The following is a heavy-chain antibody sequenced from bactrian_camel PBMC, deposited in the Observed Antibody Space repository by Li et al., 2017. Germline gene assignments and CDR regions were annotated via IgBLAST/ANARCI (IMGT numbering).Heavy chain of an antibody. D-gene: IGHD2*01. CDR3: AADVNGYWRGQTDGRSLLQEEMYEN. V-gene: IGHV3S53*01. CDR1: AWTNLDDWA. CDR2: VVGDGTT. Sequence: HVQLVESGGGSVQPGGSLRLSCVASAWTNLDDWAVGWFRQAPGQEREGVASVVGDGTTAYGDSVKGRFTISRDNAVNTVYLTMNNLKPDDTAVYYCAADVNGYWRGQTDGRSLLQEEMYENWGQGTQVTVS. J-gene: IGHJ4*01.